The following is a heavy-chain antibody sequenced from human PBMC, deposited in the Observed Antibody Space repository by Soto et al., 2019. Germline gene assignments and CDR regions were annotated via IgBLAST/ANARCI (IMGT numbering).Heavy chain of an antibody. CDR3: ASYYYYYGMDV. Sequence: SXTLSLTCTVSGGSMSSSSYYWCWIRQPPGKGLEWMGSIYYSGSTYYNPSLKSRVTISVDTSKNQFSLKLSSVTAADTAVHYCASYYYYYGMDVWGQGTTVTVSS. J-gene: IGHJ6*02. V-gene: IGHV4-39*01. CDR1: GGSMSSSSYY. CDR2: IYYSGST.